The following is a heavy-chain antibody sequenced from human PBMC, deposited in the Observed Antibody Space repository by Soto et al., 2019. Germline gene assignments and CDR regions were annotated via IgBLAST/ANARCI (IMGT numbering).Heavy chain of an antibody. J-gene: IGHJ4*02. CDR1: GFTFSSYS. CDR2: ISSSSSTI. CDR3: AREDYSDRGYFDY. D-gene: IGHD4-17*01. Sequence: GGSLRLSCAASGFTFSSYSMNWVRQAPGKGLEWVSYISSSSSTIKYADSVKGRFTISRDSAKNSLYLQMNSLRDEDTAVYYCAREDYSDRGYFDYWGQGTLVTVSS. V-gene: IGHV3-48*02.